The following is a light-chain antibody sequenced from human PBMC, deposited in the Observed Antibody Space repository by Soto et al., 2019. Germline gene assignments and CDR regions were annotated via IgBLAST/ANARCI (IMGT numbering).Light chain of an antibody. CDR2: DAS. V-gene: IGKV3-11*01. CDR1: QSVSSY. Sequence: EIVLTQSPAILSMSPGERATLSCRASQSVSSYFAWYQQKPGQAPRLLIYDASNRATGVPARFSGSGSGTDFPLTTSSREPEDFAVYYCQQRRYWPVTFGQGTKVEIK. CDR3: QQRRYWPVT. J-gene: IGKJ1*01.